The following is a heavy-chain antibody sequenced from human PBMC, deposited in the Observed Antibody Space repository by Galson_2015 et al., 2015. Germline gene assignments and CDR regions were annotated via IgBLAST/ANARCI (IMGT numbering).Heavy chain of an antibody. CDR1: GFTFSSYA. V-gene: IGHV3-30-3*01. D-gene: IGHD2-21*01. Sequence: SLRLSCAASGFTFSSYAMHWVRQAPGKGLEWVAVISYDGSNKYYADSVKGRFTISRDNSKNTLYLQMNSLGAEDTAVYYCARIPADSGMDVWGQGTTVTVSS. CDR3: ARIPADSGMDV. J-gene: IGHJ6*02. CDR2: ISYDGSNK.